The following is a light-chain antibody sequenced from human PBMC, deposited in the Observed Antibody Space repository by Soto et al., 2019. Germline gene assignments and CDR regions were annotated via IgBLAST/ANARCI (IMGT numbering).Light chain of an antibody. V-gene: IGKV3-20*01. J-gene: IGKJ1*01. CDR2: CAS. Sequence: DIVLTKSPGTLSLSPGERATLSCRASQSLSSSNLAWYQQKPARAPTLLIFCASSRATGILARFSGSGSGTDFSLIISRLEQADFLVYYYQQYGSTPLWTFGQGTKVDIK. CDR1: QSLSSSN. CDR3: QQYGSTPLWT.